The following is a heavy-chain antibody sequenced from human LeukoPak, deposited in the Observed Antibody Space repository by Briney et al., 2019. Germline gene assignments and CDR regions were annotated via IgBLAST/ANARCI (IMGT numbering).Heavy chain of an antibody. CDR1: GFTFSSYG. D-gene: IGHD4-23*01. CDR2: IWYDGSNK. Sequence: GGSLRLSCAASGFTFSSYGMHWVRQAPGKGLEWVAVIWYDGSNKYYADSVKGRFTISRDNSKNTLYLQMNSLRAEDTAVYYCARAPGGNAGNFQHWGQGTLVTVSS. J-gene: IGHJ1*01. V-gene: IGHV3-33*01. CDR3: ARAPGGNAGNFQH.